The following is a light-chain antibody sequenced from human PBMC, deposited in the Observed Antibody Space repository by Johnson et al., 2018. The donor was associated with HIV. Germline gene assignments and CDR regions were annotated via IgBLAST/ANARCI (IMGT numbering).Light chain of an antibody. J-gene: IGLJ1*01. Sequence: QAVLTQPPSVSAAPGQKVTISCSGSSSNIGNNYVSWYQQVPGTAPKLLIYDNNKRPSGIPDRFSGSKSGTSANLGITGLQTGDEADYYCGTWDGSLGAWVFGTGTKVTVL. CDR1: SSNIGNNY. CDR2: DNN. CDR3: GTWDGSLGAWV. V-gene: IGLV1-51*01.